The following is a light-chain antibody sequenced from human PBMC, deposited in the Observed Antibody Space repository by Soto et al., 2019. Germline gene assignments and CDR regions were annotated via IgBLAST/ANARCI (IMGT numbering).Light chain of an antibody. V-gene: IGLV2-8*01. CDR1: NSDIGSYDY. CDR3: SSYGEARV. Sequence: QSALTQPPSASGSPGQSVTISCTGTNSDIGSYDYVSWYQQHPGKAPKLMIYEVNKRPSGVPDRFSGSKSGNTASLTVSGLRAEDEADYYCSSYGEARVFGGGTKVTVL. J-gene: IGLJ3*02. CDR2: EVN.